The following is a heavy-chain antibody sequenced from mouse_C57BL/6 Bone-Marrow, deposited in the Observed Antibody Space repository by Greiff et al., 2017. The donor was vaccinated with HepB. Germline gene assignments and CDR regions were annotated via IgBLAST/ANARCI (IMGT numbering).Heavy chain of an antibody. J-gene: IGHJ3*01. CDR1: GYSITSGYY. V-gene: IGHV3-6*01. CDR2: ISYDGSN. Sequence: EVKLMESGPGLVKPSQSLSLTRSVTGYSITSGYYWNWIRQFPGNKLEWMGYISYDGSNNYNPSLKNRISITRDTSKNQFFLKLNSVTTEDTATYYCARDYGNGFAYWGQGTLVTVSA. D-gene: IGHD2-1*01. CDR3: ARDYGNGFAY.